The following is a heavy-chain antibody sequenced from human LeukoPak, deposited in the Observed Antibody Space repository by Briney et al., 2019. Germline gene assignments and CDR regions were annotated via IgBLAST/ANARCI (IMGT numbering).Heavy chain of an antibody. J-gene: IGHJ4*02. CDR3: ARDPDSSSYVSYFDY. Sequence: GGSLRLSCAASGFTFSSYEMNWVRQAPGKGLEWVSHISSSGSTIYYADSVKGRFTISRDNAKNSLYLQMNSLRAEDTAVYYCARDPDSSSYVSYFDYWGQGTLVTVSS. V-gene: IGHV3-48*03. D-gene: IGHD6-13*01. CDR2: ISSSGSTI. CDR1: GFTFSSYE.